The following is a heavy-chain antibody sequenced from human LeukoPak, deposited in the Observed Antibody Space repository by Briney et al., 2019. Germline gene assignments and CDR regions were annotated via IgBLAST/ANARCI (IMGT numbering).Heavy chain of an antibody. V-gene: IGHV3-48*01. J-gene: IGHJ4*02. Sequence: GGSLRLSCAASEFTFRTYSMNWVRQAPGKGLEWVSYIDTTSSTIYYADSVKGRFTISRDNAKNSLYLQMNSLRAEDTAVYYCARDDYDSSTPYFFDYWGQGTLVTVSS. CDR3: ARDDYDSSTPYFFDY. D-gene: IGHD3-22*01. CDR1: EFTFRTYS. CDR2: IDTTSSTI.